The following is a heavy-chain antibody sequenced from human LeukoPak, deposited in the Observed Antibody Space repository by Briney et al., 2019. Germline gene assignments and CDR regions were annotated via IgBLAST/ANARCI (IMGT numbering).Heavy chain of an antibody. V-gene: IGHV1-2*02. CDR3: ARGSRDLAVAGNLWFDP. Sequence: GASVKVSCKASGYTFAGYYMHWVRQAPGQGLEWMGWINPNSGGTNYAQKFQGRVTMTRDTSISTAYMELSRLRSDDTAVYYCARGSRDLAVAGNLWFDPWGQGTLVTVSS. CDR2: INPNSGGT. D-gene: IGHD6-19*01. CDR1: GYTFAGYY. J-gene: IGHJ5*02.